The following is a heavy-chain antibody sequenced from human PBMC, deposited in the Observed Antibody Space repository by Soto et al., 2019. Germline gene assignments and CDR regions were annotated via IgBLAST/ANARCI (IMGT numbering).Heavy chain of an antibody. CDR1: GFSFSSAW. J-gene: IGHJ1*01. D-gene: IGHD2-8*01. Sequence: PGGSLRLSCVASGFSFSSAWMSWVRQAPGKGLEWVGRIKSKIEGVTTEYAAPAKDRFSISRDDSKSTIYLQMNSLKIEATAVYYCTTDSGSKYGLSNWSQGTLVTVSS. CDR3: TTDSGSKYGLSN. CDR2: IKSKIEGVTT. V-gene: IGHV3-15*01.